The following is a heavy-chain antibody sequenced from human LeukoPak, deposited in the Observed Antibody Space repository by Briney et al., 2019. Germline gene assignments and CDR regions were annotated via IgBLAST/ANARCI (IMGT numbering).Heavy chain of an antibody. CDR3: RTLYDSRGYQSDY. CDR2: IWYDGSNK. D-gene: IGHD3-22*01. CDR1: GFTFSSYG. V-gene: IGHV3-33*01. J-gene: IGHJ4*02. Sequence: GGSLRLSCAASGFTFSSYGMHWVRQAPGKGLEWVAVIWYDGSNKYYADSVKGRFTISRDNSKNTLYLQMNSLRAEDTALYYCRTLYDSRGYQSDYWGQGTLVTVSS.